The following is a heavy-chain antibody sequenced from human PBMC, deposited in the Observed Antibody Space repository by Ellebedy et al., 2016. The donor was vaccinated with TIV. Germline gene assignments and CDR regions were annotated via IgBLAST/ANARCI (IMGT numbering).Heavy chain of an antibody. CDR2: ISSSSNRI. J-gene: IGHJ4*02. Sequence: GESLKISCAASGFTFSRYNMNWVRQAPGKGLEWVSYISSSSNRIYYADSVKGRFTISRDNAKNSLHLQMNSLRAEDTAVYYCARDIPTYYYDSSASYFDYWGQGTLVTVSS. CDR3: ARDIPTYYYDSSASYFDY. D-gene: IGHD3-22*01. V-gene: IGHV3-48*04. CDR1: GFTFSRYN.